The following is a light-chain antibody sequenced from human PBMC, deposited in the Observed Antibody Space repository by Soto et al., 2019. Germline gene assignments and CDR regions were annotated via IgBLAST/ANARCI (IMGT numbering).Light chain of an antibody. CDR1: QSVSSY. CDR2: DAS. CDR3: QQRSNWPPIT. J-gene: IGKJ5*01. Sequence: EIVLTQSPATLSLSPGERATLSCRASQSVSSYLAWYHKKPGQAPRLLNYDASNRATGIPARFSGSGSGTDFTLTISSLEPEDFAVYYCQQRSNWPPITFGQGTRLEIK. V-gene: IGKV3-11*01.